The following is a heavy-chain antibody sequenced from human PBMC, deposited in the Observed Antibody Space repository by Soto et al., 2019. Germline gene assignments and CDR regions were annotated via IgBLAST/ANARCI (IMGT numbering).Heavy chain of an antibody. CDR2: INSDGSTT. V-gene: IGHV3-74*01. CDR1: GFTFNSYW. Sequence: EVQLVESGGGLVQPGGSLRLSCVASGFTFNSYWMHWVRQAPGKGLVWVSRINSDGSTTSYADSVKGRFTISRDNAKDTLDLQMNSLRAEDTAVYYCARVATGKWYFDDWGQGTLVTVSS. D-gene: IGHD2-15*01. CDR3: ARVATGKWYFDD. J-gene: IGHJ4*02.